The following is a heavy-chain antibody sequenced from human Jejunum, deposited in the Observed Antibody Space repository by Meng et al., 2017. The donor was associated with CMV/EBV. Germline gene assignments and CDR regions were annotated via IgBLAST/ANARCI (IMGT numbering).Heavy chain of an antibody. CDR2: IIPVLTIP. D-gene: IGHD1-1*01. Sequence: CKASGVTSFNYAITLVRQAPGQGLEWMGRIIPVLTIPNYAQKFQGRVTLTADKATTTVYMELSSLRPEDTAVYFCARVSTAYYAMDVWGQGTTVTVSS. J-gene: IGHJ6*02. V-gene: IGHV1-69*04. CDR3: ARVSTAYYAMDV. CDR1: GVTSFNYA.